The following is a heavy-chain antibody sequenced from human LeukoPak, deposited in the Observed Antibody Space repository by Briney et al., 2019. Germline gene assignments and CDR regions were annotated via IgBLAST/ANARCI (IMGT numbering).Heavy chain of an antibody. CDR1: GYTFTSYG. J-gene: IGHJ4*02. D-gene: IGHD3-16*02. Sequence: ASVKVSCKASGYTFTSYGISWVRQAPGQGLEWMGWIIAYNGNTNYAQKLQGRVTMTTDTSTSTAYMELRSLRSDDTAVYYCARDSYDYVWGSYRAAGDYWGQGTLVTVSS. CDR3: ARDSYDYVWGSYRAAGDY. V-gene: IGHV1-18*01. CDR2: IIAYNGNT.